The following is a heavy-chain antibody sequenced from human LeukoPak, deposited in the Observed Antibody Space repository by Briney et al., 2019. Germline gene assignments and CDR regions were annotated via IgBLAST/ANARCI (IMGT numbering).Heavy chain of an antibody. CDR1: GGSISSSSYY. D-gene: IGHD1-26*01. J-gene: IGHJ4*02. CDR3: AGVLYSGSSLDY. V-gene: IGHV4-39*07. Sequence: SETLSLTCTVSGGSISSSSYYWGWIRQPPGKGLEWIGSIYYSGSTYYNPSLKSRVTISVDTSKNQFSLKLSSVTAADTAVYYCAGVLYSGSSLDYWGQGTLVTVSS. CDR2: IYYSGST.